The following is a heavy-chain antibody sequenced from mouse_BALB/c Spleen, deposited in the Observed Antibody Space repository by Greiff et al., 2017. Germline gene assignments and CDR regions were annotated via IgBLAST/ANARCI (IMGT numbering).Heavy chain of an antibody. CDR3: ARKRYGNLDY. Sequence: EVQLQQSGAELVKPGASVKLSCTASGFNIKDTYMHWVKQRPEQGLEWIGRIDPANGNTKYDPKFQGKATITADTSSITAYLQLSSLTSEDTAVYYCARKRYGNLDYWGQGTTLTVSS. V-gene: IGHV14-3*02. J-gene: IGHJ2*01. D-gene: IGHD2-10*02. CDR2: IDPANGNT. CDR1: GFNIKDTY.